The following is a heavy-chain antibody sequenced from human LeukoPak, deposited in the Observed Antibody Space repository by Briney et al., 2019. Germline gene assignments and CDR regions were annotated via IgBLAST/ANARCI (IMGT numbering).Heavy chain of an antibody. Sequence: SETLSLTCTVSGGSISSYYWSWIRQPAGKGLEWIGRIYTSGSTNYNPSLKSRVTISVDRSKNQFSLKLSSVTAADTAVYYCARGGVVTPEDAFDIWGQGTMVTVSS. D-gene: IGHD2-21*02. J-gene: IGHJ3*02. CDR2: IYTSGST. V-gene: IGHV4-4*07. CDR3: ARGGVVTPEDAFDI. CDR1: GGSISSYY.